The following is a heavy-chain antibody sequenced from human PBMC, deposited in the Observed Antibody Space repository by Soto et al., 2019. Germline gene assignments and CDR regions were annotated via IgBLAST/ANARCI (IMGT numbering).Heavy chain of an antibody. J-gene: IGHJ4*02. CDR2: INHSGST. CDR1: GGSFSGYY. CDR3: ARGRPRRFRNRSSSFDY. D-gene: IGHD6-13*01. Sequence: SETLSLTCAVYGGSFSGYYWSWIRQPPGKGLEWIGEINHSGSTNYNPSLKSRVTISVDTSKNQFSLKLSSVTAADTAVYYCARGRPRRFRNRSSSFDYWGQGTLVTVYS. V-gene: IGHV4-34*01.